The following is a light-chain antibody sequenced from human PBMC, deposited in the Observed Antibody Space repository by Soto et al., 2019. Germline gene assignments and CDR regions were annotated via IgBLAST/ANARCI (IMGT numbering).Light chain of an antibody. CDR3: QQRVDWPLT. J-gene: IGKJ4*01. CDR1: ENVNTY. V-gene: IGKV3-11*01. CDR2: DSS. Sequence: ETVLTQSPATLSLSPGERATLSCRASENVNTYLAWFQQTSGQAPRLLIYDSSHRVTGTPDRFSGSGSGTDFTLTISRVEPEDFATYYCQQRVDWPLTFGGGTRVQI.